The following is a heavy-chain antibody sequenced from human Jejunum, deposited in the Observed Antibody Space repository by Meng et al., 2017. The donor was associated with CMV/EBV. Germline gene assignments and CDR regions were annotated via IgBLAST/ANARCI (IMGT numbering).Heavy chain of an antibody. Sequence: LSCAASGFALSSYGMNWVRQAPGKGLEWVSFISKSSNYKHYIDSVTGRFTISRDNAKNSLYLQMNSLRVEDTATYYCASTAGCDYWGQGTLVTVSS. CDR3: ASTAGCDY. J-gene: IGHJ4*02. D-gene: IGHD6-19*01. CDR1: GFALSSYG. CDR2: ISKSSNYK. V-gene: IGHV3-21*01.